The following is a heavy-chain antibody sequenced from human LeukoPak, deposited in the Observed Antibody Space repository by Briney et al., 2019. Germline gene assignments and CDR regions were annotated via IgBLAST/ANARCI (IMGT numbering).Heavy chain of an antibody. CDR1: GYTFTGYY. CDR2: INPNSGGT. Sequence: GASVKVSCKASGYTFTGYYMHWVRQAPGQGLEWMGWINPNSGGTNFEQKFQGRVTMTMDTSISTSYMELSRLTSADTAVYYCARDLGWQNTSSAFWFDPWGQGTLVTVSS. J-gene: IGHJ5*02. D-gene: IGHD6-6*01. CDR3: ARDLGWQNTSSAFWFDP. V-gene: IGHV1-2*02.